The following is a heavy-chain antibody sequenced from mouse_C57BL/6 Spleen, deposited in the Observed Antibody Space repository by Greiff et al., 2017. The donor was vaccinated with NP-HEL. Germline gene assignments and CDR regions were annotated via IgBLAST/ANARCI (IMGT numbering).Heavy chain of an antibody. D-gene: IGHD4-1*01. Sequence: EVNLVESGGGLVKPGGSLKLSCAASGFTFSDYGMHWVRQAPEKGLEWVAYISSGSSTIYYADTVKGRFTISRDNAKNTLFLQMTSLRSEDTAMYYCARPGTGDFDYWGQGTTLTVSS. V-gene: IGHV5-17*01. CDR3: ARPGTGDFDY. CDR2: ISSGSSTI. CDR1: GFTFSDYG. J-gene: IGHJ2*01.